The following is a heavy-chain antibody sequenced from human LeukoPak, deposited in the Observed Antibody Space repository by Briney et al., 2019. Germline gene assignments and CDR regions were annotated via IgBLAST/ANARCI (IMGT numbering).Heavy chain of an antibody. CDR1: GYTFTDYY. CDR2: VDPEDGET. V-gene: IGHV1-69-2*01. CDR3: ATEEKDSRSFLVDY. D-gene: IGHD6-13*01. J-gene: IGHJ4*02. Sequence: ASVKVSCKVSGYTFTDYYMHWVQQAPGKGLEWMGLVDPEDGETIYAEKFQGRVTITADTSTDTAYMELSSLGSEDTAVYYCATEEKDSRSFLVDYWGQGTLVTVSS.